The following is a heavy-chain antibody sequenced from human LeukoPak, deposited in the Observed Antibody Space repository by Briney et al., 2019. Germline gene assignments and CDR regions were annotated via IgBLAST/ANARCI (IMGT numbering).Heavy chain of an antibody. Sequence: SETLSLTCTVSGYSISSGYYWGWIRQPPGKGLEWIGSIYHSGSTYYNPSLKSRVTISVDTSKNQFSLKLSSVTAADTAVYYCARTGASSSWTYFDYWGQGTLVTVSS. CDR2: IYHSGST. CDR1: GYSISSGYY. CDR3: ARTGASSSWTYFDY. D-gene: IGHD6-13*01. V-gene: IGHV4-38-2*02. J-gene: IGHJ4*02.